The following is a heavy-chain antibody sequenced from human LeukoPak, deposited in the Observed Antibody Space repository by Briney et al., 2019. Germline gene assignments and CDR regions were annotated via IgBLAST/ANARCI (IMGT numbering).Heavy chain of an antibody. J-gene: IGHJ4*02. V-gene: IGHV1-2*02. Sequence: ASVKVSCKASGYSFNDYYIHWVRQAPGQGLEWMGWISPNSGGTNYAQNSQRRVTMTRDTSITTAYMELSGLTSDDTALYYCARNYGGTSKYFDYWGQGTLVTVSS. CDR2: ISPNSGGT. D-gene: IGHD4-23*01. CDR1: GYSFNDYY. CDR3: ARNYGGTSKYFDY.